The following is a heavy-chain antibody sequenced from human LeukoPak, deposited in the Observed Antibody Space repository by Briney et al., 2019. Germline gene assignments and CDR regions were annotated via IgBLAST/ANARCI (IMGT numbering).Heavy chain of an antibody. CDR3: ARGRAGYVKRRRENAFDI. D-gene: IGHD3-16*01. Sequence: PSETLTLICAVYGGSFSGYYWSWIRQPPGKGLEWIGEINHSGSTNYNPSLKSRVTISVDTSKNQFSLKLSSVTAADTAVYYCARGRAGYVKRRRENAFDIWGQGTMVTVSS. V-gene: IGHV4-34*01. CDR2: INHSGST. J-gene: IGHJ3*02. CDR1: GGSFSGYY.